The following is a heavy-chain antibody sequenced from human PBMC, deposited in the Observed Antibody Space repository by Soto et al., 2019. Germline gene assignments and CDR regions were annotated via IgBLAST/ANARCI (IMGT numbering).Heavy chain of an antibody. Sequence: PGGSLRLSCAASGFTFSDYYMSWIRQAPGKGLEWVSYISSSGSTIYYADSVKGRFTISRDSAKNSLYLQMNSLRAEDTAVYYCARARGYDTYAFDIWGQGTMVTVSS. V-gene: IGHV3-11*01. CDR3: ARARGYDTYAFDI. D-gene: IGHD2-15*01. J-gene: IGHJ3*02. CDR1: GFTFSDYY. CDR2: ISSSGSTI.